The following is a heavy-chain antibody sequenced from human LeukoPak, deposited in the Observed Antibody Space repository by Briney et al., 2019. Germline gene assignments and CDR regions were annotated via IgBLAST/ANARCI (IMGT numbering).Heavy chain of an antibody. V-gene: IGHV3-30*03. J-gene: IGHJ4*02. D-gene: IGHD5-24*01. CDR2: VSYDESLK. Sequence: GGSLRLSCVASGFSFNTYGMHWVRQAPGKGLEWVAVVSYDESLKYYADSVKGRFTVSRDNSKNTLYLQMDSLRPEDTAVYYCATYIYKSLDYWGQGTLVTVSS. CDR1: GFSFNTYG. CDR3: ATYIYKSLDY.